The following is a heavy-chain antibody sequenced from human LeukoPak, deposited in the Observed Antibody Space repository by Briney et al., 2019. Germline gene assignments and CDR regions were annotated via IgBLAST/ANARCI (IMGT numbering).Heavy chain of an antibody. CDR1: GFPFGSYV. D-gene: IGHD2-2*01. CDR2: ISYDGSNK. Sequence: GGSLRLSCEASGFPFGSYVMSWVRQAPGKGLEWVAVISYDGSNKYYADSVKGRFTISRDNSKNTLYLQMNSLRAEDTAVYYCARDKRDIVVVPAALYYFDYWGQGTLVTVSS. CDR3: ARDKRDIVVVPAALYYFDY. J-gene: IGHJ4*02. V-gene: IGHV3-30-3*01.